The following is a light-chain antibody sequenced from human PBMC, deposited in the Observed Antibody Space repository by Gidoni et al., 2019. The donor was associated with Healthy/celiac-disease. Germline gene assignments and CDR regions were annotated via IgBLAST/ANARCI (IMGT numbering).Light chain of an antibody. CDR1: NTGSKH. CDR2: RDS. Sequence: SYELTQPLSVSVALGQTARITCGGNNTGSKHVHWYQQKPGQAPVLVIYRDSNQPSGIPARFSGSNSGNTATLTISRAQAGDEADYSCQVWDSSTVVFGGGTKLTVL. CDR3: QVWDSSTVV. J-gene: IGLJ2*01. V-gene: IGLV3-9*01.